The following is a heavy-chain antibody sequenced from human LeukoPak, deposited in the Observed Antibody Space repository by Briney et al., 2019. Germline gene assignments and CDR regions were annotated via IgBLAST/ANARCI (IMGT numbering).Heavy chain of an antibody. CDR3: AKDMRIAAAGGGPFDP. CDR2: ISYDGSNK. D-gene: IGHD6-13*01. V-gene: IGHV3-30*18. Sequence: AGSLRLSCAASGFTFSSYGMHWVRQAPGKGLEWVAVISYDGSNKYYADSVKGRFTISRDNSKNTLYLQMNSLRVEDTAVYYCAKDMRIAAAGGGPFDPWGQGTLVTVSS. J-gene: IGHJ5*02. CDR1: GFTFSSYG.